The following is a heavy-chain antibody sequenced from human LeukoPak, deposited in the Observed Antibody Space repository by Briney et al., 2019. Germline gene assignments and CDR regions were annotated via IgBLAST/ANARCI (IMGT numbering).Heavy chain of an antibody. Sequence: GASVKVSCKASGYTFTSYDINWVRQATRQGLEWMGWMNPNSGNTGYAQKFQGRVTMTRDMSTSAVYMELSSLRSEDTAVYYCARDRDTAMVRDWFDPWGQGTLVTVSS. CDR3: ARDRDTAMVRDWFDP. D-gene: IGHD5-18*01. V-gene: IGHV1-8*01. CDR2: MNPNSGNT. CDR1: GYTFTSYD. J-gene: IGHJ5*02.